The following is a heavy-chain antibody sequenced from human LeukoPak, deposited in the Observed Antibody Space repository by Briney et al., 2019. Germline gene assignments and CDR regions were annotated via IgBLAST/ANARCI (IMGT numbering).Heavy chain of an antibody. J-gene: IGHJ4*02. CDR3: ARGIPGYFGTSGYYYEY. CDR1: CDSISSNYW. Sequence: SGTLSLTCAVSCDSISSNYWWTWVRQPPGKGLEWIGEIHHSESTNFNPSLKSRVTISVDKSKNHFSLSLTSVSAADTAVYYCARGIPGYFGTSGYYYEYWGQGILVTVSS. V-gene: IGHV4-4*02. D-gene: IGHD3-22*01. CDR2: IHHSEST.